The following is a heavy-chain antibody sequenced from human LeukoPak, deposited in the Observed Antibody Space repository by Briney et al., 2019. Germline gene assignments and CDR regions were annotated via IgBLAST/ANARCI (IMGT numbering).Heavy chain of an antibody. D-gene: IGHD3-22*01. CDR1: GFTFSSYA. Sequence: GGSLRLSCAASGFTFSSYAMSWVRQAPGKGLEWVSAISGSGGSTYYADSVKGRFTISRDNSKNTLYLQMNSLGAEDTAVYYCAKDLSFRYYDSSGYSPRFDYWGQGTLVTVSP. CDR3: AKDLSFRYYDSSGYSPRFDY. CDR2: ISGSGGST. V-gene: IGHV3-23*01. J-gene: IGHJ4*02.